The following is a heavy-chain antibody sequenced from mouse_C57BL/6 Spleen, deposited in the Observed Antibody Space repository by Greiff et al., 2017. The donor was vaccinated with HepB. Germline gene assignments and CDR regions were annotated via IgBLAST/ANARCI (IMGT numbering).Heavy chain of an antibody. V-gene: IGHV3-6*01. J-gene: IGHJ1*03. D-gene: IGHD1-1*01. CDR1: GYSITSGYY. CDR2: ISYDGSN. CDR3: AREGGYSGDFDV. Sequence: EVHLVESGPGLVKPSQSLSLTCSVTGYSITSGYYWNWIRQFPGNKLEWMGYISYDGSNNYNPSLKNRISITRDTSKNQFFLKLNSVTTEDTATYYCAREGGYSGDFDVWGTGTTVTVSS.